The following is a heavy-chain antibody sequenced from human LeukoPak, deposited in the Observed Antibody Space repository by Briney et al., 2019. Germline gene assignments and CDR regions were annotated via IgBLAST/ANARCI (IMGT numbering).Heavy chain of an antibody. CDR1: GGSISSSSYY. CDR2: IYYSGST. D-gene: IGHD3-3*01. J-gene: IGHJ1*01. V-gene: IGHV4-39*07. Sequence: SETLSLTCTVSGGSISSSSYYWGWIRQPPGKGLEWIGGIYYSGSTYYNPSLKSRVTISVDTSKNQFSLKLSSVTAADTAAYYCARVLGGNFQHWGQGTLVTVSS. CDR3: ARVLGGNFQH.